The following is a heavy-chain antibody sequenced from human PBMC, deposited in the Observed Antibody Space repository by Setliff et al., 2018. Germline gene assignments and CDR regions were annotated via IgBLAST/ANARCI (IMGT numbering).Heavy chain of an antibody. J-gene: IGHJ3*02. CDR1: GYRFTSNW. V-gene: IGHV5-51*01. Sequence: PGESLKISCKGSGYRFTSNWIGWVRQMPGKGLEWVGVIYPGDSDTRYNPSFRGQVTISADKSINTAYLQWSSLKASDTATYYCGSHSSGWYGSAFENWGQGTKVTVSS. CDR3: GSHSSGWYGSAFEN. CDR2: IYPGDSDT. D-gene: IGHD6-19*01.